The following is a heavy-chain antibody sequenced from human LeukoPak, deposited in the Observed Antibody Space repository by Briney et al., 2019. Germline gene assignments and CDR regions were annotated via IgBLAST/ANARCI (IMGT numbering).Heavy chain of an antibody. J-gene: IGHJ4*02. CDR3: ARDGNSSPSYYFDY. Sequence: SETLSLTCTVSGGSISSYYWSWIRQPAGKGLEWIGRIYTSGSTNYNPSLKSRVTMSVDTSKNQFSLELSSVTAADTAVYYCARDGNSSPSYYFDYWGQGTLVTVSS. V-gene: IGHV4-4*07. D-gene: IGHD3-22*01. CDR1: GGSISSYY. CDR2: IYTSGST.